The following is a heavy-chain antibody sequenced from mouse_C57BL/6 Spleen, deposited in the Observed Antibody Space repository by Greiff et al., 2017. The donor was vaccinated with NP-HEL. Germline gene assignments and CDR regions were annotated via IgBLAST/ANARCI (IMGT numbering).Heavy chain of an antibody. CDR2: IDPSDSYT. J-gene: IGHJ4*01. V-gene: IGHV1-69*01. CDR3: ARGGNYYGSSHYAMDY. Sequence: QVQLQQPGAELVMPGASVKLSCKASGYTFTSYWMHWVKQRPGQGLEWIGEIDPSDSYTNYNQKFKGKSTLTVDKSSSTAYMQRSSLTSEDSAVYCCARGGNYYGSSHYAMDYWGQGTSVTVSS. CDR1: GYTFTSYW. D-gene: IGHD1-1*01.